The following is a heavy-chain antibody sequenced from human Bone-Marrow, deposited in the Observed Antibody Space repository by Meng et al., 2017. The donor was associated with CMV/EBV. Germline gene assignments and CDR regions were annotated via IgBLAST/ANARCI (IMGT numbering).Heavy chain of an antibody. CDR2: MYTSGST. D-gene: IGHD2-2*03. J-gene: IGHJ5*02. CDR1: GDSISTYY. Sequence: SETLSLTCTVSGDSISTYYWSWIRQPAGKGLQWIVRMYTSGSTNCNASLKSRVAMSVDTSKNQFSLKLSSVTAADTAVYYCARALRLDIVVVPAALNWFDPWGQGTLVTVSS. CDR3: ARALRLDIVVVPAALNWFDP. V-gene: IGHV4-4*07.